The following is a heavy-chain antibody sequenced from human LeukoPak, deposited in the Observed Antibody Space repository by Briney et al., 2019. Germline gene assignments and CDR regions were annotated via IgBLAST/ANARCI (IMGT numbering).Heavy chain of an antibody. Sequence: ASVKVSCKVSGHTLSELTMHWVRQAPGKGLEWMGGFDPENDERIYARKFRGRLTMTEDTSTDTAYIELSSLRSEDTAVYFCATEMTSVVPDYWGQGTLVTVSS. J-gene: IGHJ4*02. CDR2: FDPENDER. V-gene: IGHV1-24*01. CDR1: GHTLSELT. D-gene: IGHD4-11*01. CDR3: ATEMTSVVPDY.